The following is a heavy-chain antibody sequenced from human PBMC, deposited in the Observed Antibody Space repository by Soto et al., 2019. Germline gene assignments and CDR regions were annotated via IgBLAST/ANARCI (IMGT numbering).Heavy chain of an antibody. CDR1: GGSISSYY. J-gene: IGHJ4*02. CDR2: IYYNVNT. D-gene: IGHD3-9*01. V-gene: IGHV4-59*08. Sequence: SETLSLTCTVSGGSISSYYWSWIRQPPGKGLEWIGYIYYNVNTNYNPSLKSRVTISVDTSKNQFSLKLSSVTAADTAVYYCARHSVLRYFDWLLSLDYWGQGTPVTVSS. CDR3: ARHSVLRYFDWLLSLDY.